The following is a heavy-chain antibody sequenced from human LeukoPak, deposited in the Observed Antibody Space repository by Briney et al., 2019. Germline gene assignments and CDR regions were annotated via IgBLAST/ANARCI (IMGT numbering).Heavy chain of an antibody. CDR1: GGSISSSSYY. J-gene: IGHJ6*03. CDR2: IYYSGST. Sequence: SETLSLTCTVSGGSISSSSYYWGWIRQPPGKGLEWIGSIYYSGSTYYNPSLKSRVTISVDKSKNQFSLKLSSVTAADTAVYYCARGIAAAVSDYYYMDVWGKGTTVTVSS. CDR3: ARGIAAAVSDYYYMDV. D-gene: IGHD6-13*01. V-gene: IGHV4-39*07.